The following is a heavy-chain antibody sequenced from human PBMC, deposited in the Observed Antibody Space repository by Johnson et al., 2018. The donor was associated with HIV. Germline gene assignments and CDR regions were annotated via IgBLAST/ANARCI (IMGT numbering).Heavy chain of an antibody. V-gene: IGHV3-20*04. CDR2: INWNGGST. CDR1: GFTFSSYA. J-gene: IGHJ3*02. Sequence: VQLVESGGGVVQPGRSLRLSCAASGFTFSSYAMHWVRQAPGKGLEWVSGINWNGGSTGYAHSVKGRFTISRDNAKNSLYLQMNSLRAEDTALYYCARDRGGPERNYDFWSGYYGGDAFDIWGQGTMVTVSS. CDR3: ARDRGGPERNYDFWSGYYGGDAFDI. D-gene: IGHD3-3*01.